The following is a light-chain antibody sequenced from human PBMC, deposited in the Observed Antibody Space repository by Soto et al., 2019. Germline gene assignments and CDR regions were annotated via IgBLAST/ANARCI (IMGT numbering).Light chain of an antibody. J-gene: IGKJ2*03. V-gene: IGKV1-33*01. Sequence: DIQMTQSPSSLSASVGDRVTITCQASQDITNFLNWYQQKPGKAPKLLIYDASSLQTGVPSRFSGSGSGTDFPFTISSLQPEDIATYYCQQFDDVPYSFGQGTKVAIK. CDR1: QDITNF. CDR3: QQFDDVPYS. CDR2: DAS.